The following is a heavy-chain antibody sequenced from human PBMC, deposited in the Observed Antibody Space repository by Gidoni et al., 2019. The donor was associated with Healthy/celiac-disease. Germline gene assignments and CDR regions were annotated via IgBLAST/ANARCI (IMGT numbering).Heavy chain of an antibody. J-gene: IGHJ4*02. CDR3: ARAKEYSSGWSLVQHTYFDY. Sequence: EVQLVESGGGLVKPGGSLRLSCAASGFTFSSYSMNWVRQAPGKGLEWVSSISSSSSYIYYADSVKGRFTISRDNAKNSLYLQMNSLRAEDTAVYYCARAKEYSSGWSLVQHTYFDYWGQGTLVTVSS. CDR1: GFTFSSYS. D-gene: IGHD6-19*01. V-gene: IGHV3-21*01. CDR2: ISSSSSYI.